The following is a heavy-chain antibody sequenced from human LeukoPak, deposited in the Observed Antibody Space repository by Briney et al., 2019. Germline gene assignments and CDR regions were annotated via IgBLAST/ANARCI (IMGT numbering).Heavy chain of an antibody. V-gene: IGHV1-2*02. J-gene: IGHJ4*02. CDR3: ARELNYDSSGYYFDY. CDR2: INPNSSGT. D-gene: IGHD3-22*01. Sequence: PSVKVSCKVSGYAFTYFYINWVRQAPGQGLEWMRWINPNSSGTNYAQKFQGRVTMTRDTSISTAYMELSRLRSDDTAVYYCARELNYDSSGYYFDYWGQGTLVTVSS. CDR1: GYAFTYFY.